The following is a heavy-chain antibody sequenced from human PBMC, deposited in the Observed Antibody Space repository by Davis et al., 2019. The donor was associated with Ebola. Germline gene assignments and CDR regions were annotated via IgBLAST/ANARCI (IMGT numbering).Heavy chain of an antibody. V-gene: IGHV3-66*01. Sequence: PGGSLRLSCGVSGFTVDSNYMNWVRLAPGKGLEWVSLINDRGHTYYADSVKDRFIISRDDSKNIVYLQMNNLRVDDTAIYYCARDDYGMDVWGRGATVAVSS. CDR3: ARDDYGMDV. CDR1: GFTVDSNY. CDR2: INDRGHT. J-gene: IGHJ6*02.